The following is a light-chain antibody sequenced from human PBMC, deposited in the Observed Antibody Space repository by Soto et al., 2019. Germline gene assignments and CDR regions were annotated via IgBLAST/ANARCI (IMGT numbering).Light chain of an antibody. J-gene: IGLJ1*01. CDR1: SSDIGRFNY. CDR2: EVT. V-gene: IGLV2-14*01. Sequence: QSALTQPASVSGSPGQSITISCTGTSSDIGRFNYVSWYQHHPGKAPKLIIYEVTYRPSGVSHRFSGSKSGNTASLTISGLQGEDEADYYCRSYTTISTGVFGTGTKLTVL. CDR3: RSYTTISTGV.